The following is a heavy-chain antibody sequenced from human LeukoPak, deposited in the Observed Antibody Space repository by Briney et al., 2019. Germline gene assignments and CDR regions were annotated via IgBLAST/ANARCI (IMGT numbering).Heavy chain of an antibody. J-gene: IGHJ4*02. CDR3: VRQFAS. CDR2: VSGSGSTV. V-gene: IGHV3-48*01. Sequence: GGSLRLSCAASGFTFSDHIMNWVGQLPGKRLEWVAYVSGSGSTVYYADSVKGRFTISRDNGKSSLYLQMNSLRVEDTALYYCVRQFASWGQGTLVTVSS. CDR1: GFTFSDHI.